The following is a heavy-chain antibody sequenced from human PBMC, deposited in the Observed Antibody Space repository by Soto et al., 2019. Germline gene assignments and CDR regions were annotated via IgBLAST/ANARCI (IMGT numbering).Heavy chain of an antibody. Sequence: QVQLQESGPGLVKPSGTLSLTCAVSGGSITRSNWWTWVRQPPGKGLEWIGETYHDGRSNYAPSLKNRVTISIDESKNHFSLKLTSVTAADTAVYYCARGGGDCDRAKCYPAGDFWGQGTLVAVSS. CDR3: ARGGGDCDRAKCYPAGDF. CDR2: TYHDGRS. CDR1: GGSITRSNW. D-gene: IGHD3-16*01. J-gene: IGHJ4*02. V-gene: IGHV4-4*02.